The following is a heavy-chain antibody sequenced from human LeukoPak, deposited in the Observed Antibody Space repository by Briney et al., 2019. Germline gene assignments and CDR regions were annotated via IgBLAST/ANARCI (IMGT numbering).Heavy chain of an antibody. CDR1: GFTFGSYA. Sequence: GGSLRLSCAASGFTFGSYAMSWVRQAPGKGLEWVSGISTSGGTTSYAESVKGRFTVSRDNPGNTLYMEMNSLRDEDTAVYYCAVMHRYYDGSGYWVQWGQGTLVTVSS. CDR3: AVMHRYYDGSGYWVQ. D-gene: IGHD3-22*01. V-gene: IGHV3-23*01. J-gene: IGHJ4*02. CDR2: ISTSGGTT.